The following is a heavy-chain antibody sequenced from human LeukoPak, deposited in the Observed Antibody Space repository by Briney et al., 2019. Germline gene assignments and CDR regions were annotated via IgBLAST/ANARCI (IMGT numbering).Heavy chain of an antibody. CDR3: ARAGVAAAQYDY. CDR1: GFTFSNYS. J-gene: IGHJ4*02. D-gene: IGHD6-13*01. V-gene: IGHV3-21*01. CDR2: ISSSSSYI. Sequence: GRSLRLSCAASGFTFSNYSMNWVRQAPGKGLEWVSPISSSSSYIYYADSVKGRFTISRDNAKNSLYLQMNSLRAEDTAVYYCARAGVAAAQYDYWGQGTLVTVSS.